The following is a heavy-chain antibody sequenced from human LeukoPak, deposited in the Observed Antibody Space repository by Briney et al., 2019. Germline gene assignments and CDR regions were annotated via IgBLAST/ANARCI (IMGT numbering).Heavy chain of an antibody. J-gene: IGHJ3*02. CDR1: GFTFSSYA. D-gene: IGHD3-22*01. CDR2: ISGSGGST. Sequence: GGSLRLSCAASGFTFSSYAVSWVRQAPGKGLEWVSAISGSGGSTYYADSVKGRFTISRDNSKNTLYLQMNSLRAEDTAVYYCAKDWTYYYDSSGYYVDAFDIWGQGTMVTVSS. CDR3: AKDWTYYYDSSGYYVDAFDI. V-gene: IGHV3-23*01.